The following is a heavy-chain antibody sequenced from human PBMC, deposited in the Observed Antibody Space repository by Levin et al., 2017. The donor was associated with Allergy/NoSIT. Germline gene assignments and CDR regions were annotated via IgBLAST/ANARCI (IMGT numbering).Heavy chain of an antibody. CDR2: IKEDGSGE. D-gene: IGHD6-6*01. Sequence: ASVKVSCAASGFTFSRSGMSWVRQAPGEGLEWVANIKEDGSGENYLGSVKGRFTISRDNTKGSLFLEMNSLRAEDTAMYYCARDLGSSSWWGWFDPWGQGTRVTVSS. V-gene: IGHV3-7*04. CDR3: ARDLGSSSWWGWFDP. CDR1: GFTFSRSG. J-gene: IGHJ5*02.